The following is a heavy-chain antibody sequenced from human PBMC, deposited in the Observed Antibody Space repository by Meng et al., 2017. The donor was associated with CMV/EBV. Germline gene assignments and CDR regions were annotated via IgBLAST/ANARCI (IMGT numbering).Heavy chain of an antibody. V-gene: IGHV3-30-3*01. CDR1: GFTFSSYA. CDR2: ISYDGSNK. J-gene: IGHJ4*02. D-gene: IGHD6-19*01. CDR3: ARDVASQWLSYYFDY. Sequence: GGSLRLSCAASGFTFSSYAMHWVRQAPGKGLEWVAVISYDGSNKYYADSVKGRFTISRDNSKNTLYLQMNSLRAADTAVYYCARDVASQWLSYYFDYWGQGTLVTVSS.